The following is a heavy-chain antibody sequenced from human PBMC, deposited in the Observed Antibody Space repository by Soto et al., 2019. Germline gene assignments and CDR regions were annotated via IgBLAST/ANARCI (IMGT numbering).Heavy chain of an antibody. J-gene: IGHJ6*03. CDR2: IRSSSSTI. D-gene: IGHD1-20*01. CDR1: GFTFSTYS. V-gene: IGHV3-48*01. CDR3: ARVLTGTTSGYYMDF. Sequence: GGSLRLSCAASGFTFSTYSMNWVRQAPGKGLEWVSYIRSSSSTIYYADSVKGRFTISRDNAKNSLYLQMNTLRAEDTAVYYCARVLTGTTSGYYMDFWGKGTTVTVSS.